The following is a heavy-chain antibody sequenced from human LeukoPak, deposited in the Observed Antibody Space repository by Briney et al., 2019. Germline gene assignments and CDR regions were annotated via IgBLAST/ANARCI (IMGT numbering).Heavy chain of an antibody. CDR2: MNPNSGNT. D-gene: IGHD3-3*01. CDR1: GYTFTGYY. V-gene: IGHV1-8*03. CDR3: ARDCGDFWSGYYGALCY. J-gene: IGHJ4*02. Sequence: GASVKVSCKASGYTFTGYYMHWVRQATGQGLEWMGWMNPNSGNTGYAQKFQGRVTITRNTSISTAYMELSSLRSEDTAVYYCARDCGDFWSGYYGALCYWGQGTLVTVSS.